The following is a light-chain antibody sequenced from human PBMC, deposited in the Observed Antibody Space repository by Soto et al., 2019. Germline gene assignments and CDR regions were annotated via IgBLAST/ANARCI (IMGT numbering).Light chain of an antibody. V-gene: IGKV1-5*03. Sequence: DIQMTQSPSTLSASVGDRVTITCRASQSISNWLAWYQHKTGKAPKLLIYKASNLETGVPSSFSGSGSGTEFTISSRRLEDYAISSYYWQRYNCHCTFGQGTKVEMK. CDR1: QSISNW. CDR2: KAS. J-gene: IGKJ1*01. CDR3: QRYNCHCT.